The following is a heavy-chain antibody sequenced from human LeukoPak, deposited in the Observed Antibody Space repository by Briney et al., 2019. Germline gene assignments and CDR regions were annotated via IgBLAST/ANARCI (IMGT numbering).Heavy chain of an antibody. Sequence: ASVKVSCKASGGTFSSYAISWVRQAPGQGLEWMGRIIPILGIANYAQKFQGRVTITADKSTSTAYMELSSLRSEDTAVYYCARDHYYDSGGQLDWGQGTLVTVSS. D-gene: IGHD3-22*01. CDR2: IIPILGIA. CDR1: GGTFSSYA. J-gene: IGHJ4*02. CDR3: ARDHYYDSGGQLD. V-gene: IGHV1-69*04.